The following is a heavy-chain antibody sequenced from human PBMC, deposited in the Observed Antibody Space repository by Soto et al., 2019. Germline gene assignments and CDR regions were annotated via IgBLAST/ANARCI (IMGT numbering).Heavy chain of an antibody. D-gene: IGHD6-6*01. CDR3: AREASGQLGSIDY. CDR2: VYYSGST. Sequence: SETLSLTCSVSGSSIDYFYWIWLRQPPGKGLEWIGFVYYSGSTSYNPSLKSRATMSVDRTKNQFSLNLSSMTAADTAMYYCAREASGQLGSIDYWGQGTLVTVSS. V-gene: IGHV4-59*01. CDR1: GSSIDYFY. J-gene: IGHJ4*02.